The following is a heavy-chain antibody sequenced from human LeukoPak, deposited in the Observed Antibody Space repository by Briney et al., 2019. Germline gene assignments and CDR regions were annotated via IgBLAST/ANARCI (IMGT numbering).Heavy chain of an antibody. V-gene: IGHV3-23*01. D-gene: IGHD3-10*02. CDR3: AKARTDMFSLSWFDY. Sequence: GGSLRISCAASGFTFSSYATSWVRQAPGKGPEWVSGISAYGDSKYYADSVNGRFTISRDNSKTTLYLQMNSLRAEDTAVYYCAKARTDMFSLSWFDYWGQGTLVTVSS. CDR1: GFTFSSYA. J-gene: IGHJ4*02. CDR2: ISAYGDSK.